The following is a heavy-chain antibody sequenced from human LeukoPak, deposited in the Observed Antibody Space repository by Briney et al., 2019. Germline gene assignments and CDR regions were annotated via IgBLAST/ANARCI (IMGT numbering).Heavy chain of an antibody. D-gene: IGHD3-16*01. V-gene: IGHV3-30*01. J-gene: IGHJ4*02. CDR3: ARDGASQAFDY. Sequence: SVKGRFTFSRDNSKNTLYLQMNSLRAEDTAVYYCARDGASQAFDYWGQGTLVTVSS.